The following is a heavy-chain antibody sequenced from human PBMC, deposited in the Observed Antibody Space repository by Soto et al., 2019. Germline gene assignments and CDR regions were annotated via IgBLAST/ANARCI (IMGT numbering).Heavy chain of an antibody. J-gene: IGHJ3*02. CDR1: GFTFNSYA. D-gene: IGHD3-10*01. V-gene: IGHV3-30-3*02. CDR3: AKDLLEGAFDI. Sequence: QVQLVESGGGVVQPGRSLRLSCTASGFTFNSYAMHWVRQAPGKGLEWVAVISYDGSNKYYADSVKGRFTISRDNSKNTLYLKMNSLSAEDTAVYYCAKDLLEGAFDIWGKGTMVTVSS. CDR2: ISYDGSNK.